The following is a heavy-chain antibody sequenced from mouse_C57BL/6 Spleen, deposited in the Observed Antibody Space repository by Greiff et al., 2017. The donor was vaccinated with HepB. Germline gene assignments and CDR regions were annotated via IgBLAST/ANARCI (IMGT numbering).Heavy chain of an antibody. CDR2: IDPSDSYT. Sequence: QVQLQQSGAELVKPGASVKLSCKASGYTFTSYWMQWVKQRPGQGLEWIGEIDPSDSYTNYNQKFKGKATLTVDTSSSTAYMQLSSLTSEDSAVYYCAYGSSYRWAYWGQGTLVTVSA. CDR3: AYGSSYRWAY. J-gene: IGHJ3*01. D-gene: IGHD1-1*01. V-gene: IGHV1-50*01. CDR1: GYTFTSYW.